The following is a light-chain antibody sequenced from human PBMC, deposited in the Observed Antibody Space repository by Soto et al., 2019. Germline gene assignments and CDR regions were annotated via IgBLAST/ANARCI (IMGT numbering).Light chain of an antibody. CDR2: STS. CDR3: LQDYNYPLT. Sequence: AIQMTQSPSSLSASVGDRVTITCRASQGIRNDLGWYQQKPGKAPKLLIYSTSTLQSGVPSRFTGSGSGTDFTLTISSLQPGDFATYYCLQDYNYPLTFGGGTKVDI. CDR1: QGIRND. V-gene: IGKV1-6*01. J-gene: IGKJ4*01.